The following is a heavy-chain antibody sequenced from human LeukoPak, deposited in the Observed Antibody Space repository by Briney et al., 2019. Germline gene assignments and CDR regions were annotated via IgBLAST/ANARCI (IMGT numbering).Heavy chain of an antibody. D-gene: IGHD1-14*01. J-gene: IGHJ5*02. CDR1: GGSISSTIYY. V-gene: IGHV4-39*07. Sequence: SETLSLTCTVSGGSISSTIYYWGWIRQPPGKGLEWIGSIYYSGSTYYNPSLKSRVTISVDTSKNQFSLKLSSVTAADTAVYYCARILNLNWFDPWGQETLVTVSS. CDR3: ARILNLNWFDP. CDR2: IYYSGST.